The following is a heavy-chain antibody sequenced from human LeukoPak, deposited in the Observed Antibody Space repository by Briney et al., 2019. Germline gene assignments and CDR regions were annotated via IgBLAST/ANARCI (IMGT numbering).Heavy chain of an antibody. J-gene: IGHJ3*02. Sequence: GGSLTLSCAASGFTFSTYWMSWVRQAPGKGLEWVSAISGSGSATYYADSVKGRFTISRDNSKNTLYLQMNSLRAEDTAVYYCAKDQYGEAFDIWGPGTMVTVSS. D-gene: IGHD4-17*01. CDR2: ISGSGSAT. CDR3: AKDQYGEAFDI. CDR1: GFTFSTYW. V-gene: IGHV3-23*01.